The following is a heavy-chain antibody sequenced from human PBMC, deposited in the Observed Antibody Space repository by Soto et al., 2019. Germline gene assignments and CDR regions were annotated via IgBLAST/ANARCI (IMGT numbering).Heavy chain of an antibody. CDR3: ARGHNDLGL. J-gene: IGHJ4*02. D-gene: IGHD3-16*01. CDR1: GGSISSYY. Sequence: PSETLYLTCTVSGGSISSYYWTWIRQPPGKGLEWIGYIYYSGNTNYNPSLKSRVTISVDTSKNHFSLKLSSVSAADTAVYYCARGHNDLGLWGQGTLVTVSS. V-gene: IGHV4-59*01. CDR2: IYYSGNT.